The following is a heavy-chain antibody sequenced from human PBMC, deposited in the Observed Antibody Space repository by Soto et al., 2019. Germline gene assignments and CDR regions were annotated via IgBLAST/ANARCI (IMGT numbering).Heavy chain of an antibody. Sequence: AAVKVACKNTRYTFPTYPIHWLRQAPGQSLEWMGFIHAANGDTGYSQKFQGRVTIARDRSASTAYMEMNSLRAEDTAIYYCAKDDVSGDGLWLVSDWGQGTPVTVSS. J-gene: IGHJ4*02. CDR3: AKDDVSGDGLWLVSD. CDR1: RYTFPTYP. CDR2: IHAANGDT. V-gene: IGHV1-3*01. D-gene: IGHD2-21*02.